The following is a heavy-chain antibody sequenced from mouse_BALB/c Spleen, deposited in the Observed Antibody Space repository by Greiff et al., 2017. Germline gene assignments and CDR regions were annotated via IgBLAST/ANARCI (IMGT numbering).Heavy chain of an antibody. Sequence: LVKTGASVKISCKASGYSFTGYYMHWVKQSHGKSLEWIGYISCYNGATSYNQKFKGKATFTVDTSSSTAYMQFNSLTSEDSAVYYCARESKYGNSYYYAMDYWGQGTSVTVSS. CDR2: ISCYNGAT. CDR1: GYSFTGYY. V-gene: IGHV1S34*01. CDR3: ARESKYGNSYYYAMDY. D-gene: IGHD2-10*02. J-gene: IGHJ4*01.